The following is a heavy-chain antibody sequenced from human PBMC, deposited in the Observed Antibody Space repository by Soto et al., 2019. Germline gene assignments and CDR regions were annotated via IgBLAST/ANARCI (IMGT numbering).Heavy chain of an antibody. J-gene: IGHJ4*02. CDR1: GFTFTSDA. CDR2: VSGSGGST. Sequence: GGPLRLSCAASGFTFTSDAMVWVRQAPGKGLEWVSAVSGSGGSTYYADSVKGRFTISRDNSKNTLYLQMNSLRAEDTAVYYCAREYYDILTGSYFDYWGQGS. V-gene: IGHV3-23*01. D-gene: IGHD3-9*01. CDR3: AREYYDILTGSYFDY.